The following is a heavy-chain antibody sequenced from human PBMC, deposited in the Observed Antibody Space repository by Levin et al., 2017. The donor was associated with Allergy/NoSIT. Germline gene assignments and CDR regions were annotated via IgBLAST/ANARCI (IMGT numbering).Heavy chain of an antibody. CDR3: ARERMSGWKQLNYFDY. CDR1: GGSLSGSY. D-gene: IGHD6-19*01. Sequence: SQTLSLTCAVYGGSLSGSYWNWIRQSPGKGLEWIGEINDSGSNNYNPSLKSRVTISVDTSKNQFSLKLSSVTAADTSVYYCARERMSGWKQLNYFDYWGQGTLVTVSS. V-gene: IGHV4-34*01. CDR2: INDSGSN. J-gene: IGHJ4*02.